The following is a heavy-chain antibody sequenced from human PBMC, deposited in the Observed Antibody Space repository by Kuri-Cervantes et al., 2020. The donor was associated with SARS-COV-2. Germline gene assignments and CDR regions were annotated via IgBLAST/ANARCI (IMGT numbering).Heavy chain of an antibody. D-gene: IGHD6-13*01. J-gene: IGHJ4*02. V-gene: IGHV3-20*04. CDR3: AKDQIAATVGYFDY. Sequence: GESLKISCAASGFTFSSYDMHWVRQATGKGLEWVSGINWNGGSTGYADSVKGRFTISRDNSKNTLYLQMNSLRAEDTAVYYCAKDQIAATVGYFDYWGQGTLVTVSS. CDR1: GFTFSSYD. CDR2: INWNGGST.